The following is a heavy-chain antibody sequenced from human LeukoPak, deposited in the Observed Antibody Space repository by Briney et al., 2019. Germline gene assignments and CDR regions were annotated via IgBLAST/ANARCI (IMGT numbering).Heavy chain of an antibody. CDR1: GGSFNSYV. V-gene: IGHV1-69*04. CDR2: IIPILNVA. Sequence: SVKVSCKASGGSFNSYVITWVRQAPGQGLEWMGRIIPILNVANFAQKFQGRVTITADKSTNTAHMELSSLRSEDTAVYYCTREGVYSPDGSGYHRDAFDIWGQGTVVTVSS. J-gene: IGHJ3*02. CDR3: TREGVYSPDGSGYHRDAFDI. D-gene: IGHD3-22*01.